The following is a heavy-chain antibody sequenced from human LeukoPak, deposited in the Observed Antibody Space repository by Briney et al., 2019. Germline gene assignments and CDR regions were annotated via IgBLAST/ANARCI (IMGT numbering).Heavy chain of an antibody. CDR3: ARDDSSSWYSFDI. Sequence: SETLSLTCAVYGGSFSGYYWSWIRQPPGKGLEWIGYIYYSGSTNYNPPLKSRVTISVDTSKNQFSLKLSSVTAADTAVYYCARDDSSSWYSFDIWGQGTMVTVSS. D-gene: IGHD6-13*01. J-gene: IGHJ3*02. CDR1: GGSFSGYY. CDR2: IYYSGST. V-gene: IGHV4-59*01.